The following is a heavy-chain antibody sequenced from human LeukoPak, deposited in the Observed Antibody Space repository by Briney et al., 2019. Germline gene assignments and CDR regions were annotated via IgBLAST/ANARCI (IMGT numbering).Heavy chain of an antibody. V-gene: IGHV3-48*03. CDR2: ISSSGSTI. CDR3: ARDGADSSGCYYKSLLFDY. J-gene: IGHJ4*02. Sequence: GGSLRLSCAASGFTFSSYEMNWVRQAPGKGLEWVSYISSSGSTIYYADSVKGRFTISRDNAKNSLYLQMNSLRAEDTAVYYCARDGADSSGCYYKSLLFDYWGQGTLVTVSS. CDR1: GFTFSSYE. D-gene: IGHD3-22*01.